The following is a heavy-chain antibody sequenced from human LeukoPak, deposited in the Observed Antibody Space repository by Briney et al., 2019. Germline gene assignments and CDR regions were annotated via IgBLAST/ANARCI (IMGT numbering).Heavy chain of an antibody. J-gene: IGHJ6*02. D-gene: IGHD2-8*01. CDR1: GYTFTGYY. CDR2: INPNSGGT. Sequence: GASVKVSCKASGYTFTGYYMHWVRQAPGQGLEWMGRINPNSGGTNYAQKFQGRVTMTRDTSTSTVYMELSSLRSEDTAVYYCASDGMVYANMDVWGQGTTVTVSS. CDR3: ASDGMVYANMDV. V-gene: IGHV1-2*06.